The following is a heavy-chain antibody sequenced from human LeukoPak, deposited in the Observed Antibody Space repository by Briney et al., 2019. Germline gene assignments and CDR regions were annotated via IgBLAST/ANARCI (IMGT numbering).Heavy chain of an antibody. J-gene: IGHJ4*02. CDR2: IHPSGGST. Sequence: ASVKVSCKASGYTFTSYYMHWVRQAPGQGLEWMGIIHPSGGSTSYAQKFQGRVTMTRDTSTSTVYMELRSLRSEDTAVYYCARDHEYYYGSGSYYPGGCDYWGQGTLVTVSS. D-gene: IGHD3-10*01. CDR1: GYTFTSYY. CDR3: ARDHEYYYGSGSYYPGGCDY. V-gene: IGHV1-46*01.